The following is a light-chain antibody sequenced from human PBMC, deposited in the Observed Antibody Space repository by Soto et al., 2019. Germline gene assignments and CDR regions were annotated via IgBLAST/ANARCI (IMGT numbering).Light chain of an antibody. V-gene: IGKV4-1*01. CDR3: QQYYSTPNT. J-gene: IGKJ2*01. Sequence: DIVMTQSPDSLAVSLGERATINCKSSQSVLYSSNSKNYLAWYQQKPGQPPKLLIYWASTRESGVPDRFSGSGSGTDVTLTISSLQAEDVAVYYCQQYYSTPNTFGQGTKLEIK. CDR2: WAS. CDR1: QSVLYSSNSKNY.